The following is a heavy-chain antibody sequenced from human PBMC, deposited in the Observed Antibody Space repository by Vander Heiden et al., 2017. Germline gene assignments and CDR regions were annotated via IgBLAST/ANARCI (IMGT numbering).Heavy chain of an antibody. CDR1: GFTFSDYY. D-gene: IGHD6-13*01. V-gene: IGHV3-11*06. CDR2: ISSSSSYT. CDR3: ATYSSSWYAFDY. Sequence: QVQLVESGGGLVKPGGSLRLSCAASGFTFSDYYMSWIRQAPGKGLGWVSYISSSSSYTNYADSVKGRFTISRDNAKNSLYLQMKSLRAEDTAVYYCATYSSSWYAFDYWGQGTLVTVSS. J-gene: IGHJ4*02.